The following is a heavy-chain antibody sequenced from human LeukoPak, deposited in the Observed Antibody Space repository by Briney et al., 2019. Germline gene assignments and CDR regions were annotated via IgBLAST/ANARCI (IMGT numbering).Heavy chain of an antibody. CDR3: ARGWLQGSDITMVRGVVKDIDAFDI. CDR1: GGSISSSSYY. Sequence: PSETLSLTCTVSGGSISSSSYYWGWIRQPPGKGLEWIGSIYYSGSTYYNPSLKSRVTISVDTSKNQFSLKLSSVTAADTAVYYCARGWLQGSDITMVRGVVKDIDAFDIWGQGTMVTVSS. CDR2: IYYSGST. V-gene: IGHV4-39*07. J-gene: IGHJ3*02. D-gene: IGHD3-10*01.